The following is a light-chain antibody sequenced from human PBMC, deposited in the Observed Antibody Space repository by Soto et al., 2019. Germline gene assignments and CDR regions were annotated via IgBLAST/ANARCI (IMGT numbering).Light chain of an antibody. CDR2: GAS. CDR3: QQYNNWPLLT. V-gene: IGKV3D-15*01. CDR1: QSVSSN. Sequence: EIVMTQSPATLSVSPGERATLSCRASQSVSSNLAWYQQKPGQAPRLLIYGASIIATGIPARFSGSGSGTEFTLTISSLQSEDFAVYYCQQYNNWPLLTFGGGTKVEIK. J-gene: IGKJ4*01.